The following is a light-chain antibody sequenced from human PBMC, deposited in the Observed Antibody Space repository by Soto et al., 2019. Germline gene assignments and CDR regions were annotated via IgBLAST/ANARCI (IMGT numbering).Light chain of an antibody. V-gene: IGLV2-8*01. Sequence: QSALTQPPSASGSPGQSVTISCTGTSSDIGGYNYVSWYQQHPGKALKLMIYEVSKRPSGVPDRFSGSKSGNTASLTVSGLQAEDEADYYCSSYAGSNNYVFGTGTQLTVL. CDR3: SSYAGSNNYV. CDR1: SSDIGGYNY. CDR2: EVS. J-gene: IGLJ1*01.